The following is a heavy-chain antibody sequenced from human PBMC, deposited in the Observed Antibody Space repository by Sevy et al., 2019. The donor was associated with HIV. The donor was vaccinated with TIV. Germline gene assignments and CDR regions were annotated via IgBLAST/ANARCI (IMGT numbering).Heavy chain of an antibody. CDR3: AGEKAWSRGYS. V-gene: IGHV4-59*08. D-gene: IGHD6-19*01. Sequence: SETLSLTCTVSGGSITSLYWNWIRQPPGKGLEWIATIYYNGHINYNPSLKSRVTLSLVTSKNPFYLRLSSVTAADTAMYYCAGEKAWSRGYSWGQGTLVTVSS. J-gene: IGHJ4*02. CDR2: IYYNGHI. CDR1: GGSITSLY.